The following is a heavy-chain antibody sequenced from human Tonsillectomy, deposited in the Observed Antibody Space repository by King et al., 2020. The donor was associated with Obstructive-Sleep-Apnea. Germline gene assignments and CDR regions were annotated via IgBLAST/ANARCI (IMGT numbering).Heavy chain of an antibody. D-gene: IGHD3-10*01. CDR3: ARAPYGSGIIDWFAP. J-gene: IGHJ5*02. Sequence: QLQESGPGLVKPSETLSLTCSVSGGSISTYYWSWIRQPPGKGLEWIGYIYYSGSTNYNPSLKSRVSISVETSKNQFSLKLSSVTAADTAVYYCARAPYGSGIIDWFAPWGQGTLVTVSS. V-gene: IGHV4-59*01. CDR1: GGSISTYY. CDR2: IYYSGST.